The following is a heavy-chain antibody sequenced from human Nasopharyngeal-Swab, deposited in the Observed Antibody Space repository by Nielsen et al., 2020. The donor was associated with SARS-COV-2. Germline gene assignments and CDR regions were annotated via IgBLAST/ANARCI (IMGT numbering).Heavy chain of an antibody. Sequence: GESLKISCAASGFTFSFFGMHWVRQAPGKGLEWLATISYDGSDKRYVDSVKGRFTVSRDNSKNTLYVQMDSLRAEDTAVYYCAKDRLLLTLNAFDIWGQGTMVTVSS. J-gene: IGHJ3*02. CDR2: ISYDGSDK. V-gene: IGHV3-30*18. D-gene: IGHD3-16*01. CDR1: GFTFSFFG. CDR3: AKDRLLLTLNAFDI.